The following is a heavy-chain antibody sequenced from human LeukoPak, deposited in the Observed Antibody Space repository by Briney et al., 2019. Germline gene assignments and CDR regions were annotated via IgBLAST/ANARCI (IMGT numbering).Heavy chain of an antibody. CDR1: GFTFDDYA. J-gene: IGHJ4*02. CDR2: ISWNSGMI. Sequence: PGRSLRLSCAASGFTFDDYAMHWVRQAPGKGLEWVSGISWNSGMIGYADSVKGRFTISRDNAKNSLYLEMNSLRAEDTALYYCAKGSGYSPLFDYWGQGTPVTVSS. V-gene: IGHV3-9*01. CDR3: AKGSGYSPLFDY. D-gene: IGHD3-22*01.